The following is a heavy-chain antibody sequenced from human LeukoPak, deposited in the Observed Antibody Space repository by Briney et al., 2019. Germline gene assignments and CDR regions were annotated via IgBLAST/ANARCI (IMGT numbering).Heavy chain of an antibody. J-gene: IGHJ4*02. D-gene: IGHD5-12*01. CDR3: ARDGGGYDYGGFDY. CDR2: IYYSGST. V-gene: IGHV4-59*11. CDR1: GGSISSHY. Sequence: SETLSLTCTVSGGSISSHYWSWIRQPPGKGLEWIGYIYYSGSTNYNPSLKSRDTISVDTSKNQFSLKLSSVTAADTAVYYCARDGGGYDYGGFDYWGQGTLVTVSS.